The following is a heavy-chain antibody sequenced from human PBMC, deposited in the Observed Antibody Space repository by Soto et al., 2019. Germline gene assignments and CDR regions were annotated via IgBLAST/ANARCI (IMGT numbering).Heavy chain of an antibody. J-gene: IGHJ4*02. Sequence: SETLSLTCTVSGGSISSYYLSWIRQPPGKGLEWIGYIYYSGSTNYNPSLKSRVTISVDTSKNQFSLKLSSVTAADTAVYYCARGTEYYFDYWGQGTLVTVSS. D-gene: IGHD1-1*01. CDR3: ARGTEYYFDY. V-gene: IGHV4-59*01. CDR2: IYYSGST. CDR1: GGSISSYY.